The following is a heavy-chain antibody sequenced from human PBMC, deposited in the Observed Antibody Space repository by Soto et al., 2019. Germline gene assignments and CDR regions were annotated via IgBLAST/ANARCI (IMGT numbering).Heavy chain of an antibody. Sequence: GGSLRLSCAASGFTFSSYGMHWVRQAPGKGLEWVSAISGNGGSTYYADSVEGRFTISRDNSKNTLYLQMNSLRAEDTAVYYCARTFEQWLVLPTYYFDYWGQGTLVTVSS. CDR1: GFTFSSYG. CDR2: ISGNGGST. CDR3: ARTFEQWLVLPTYYFDY. V-gene: IGHV3-23*01. D-gene: IGHD6-19*01. J-gene: IGHJ4*02.